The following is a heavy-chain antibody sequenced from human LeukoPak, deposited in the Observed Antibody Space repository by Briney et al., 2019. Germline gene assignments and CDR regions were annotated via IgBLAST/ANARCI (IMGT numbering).Heavy chain of an antibody. V-gene: IGHV4-59*01. CDR3: ARGPYYGSGSQFDY. CDR1: GGSISSYY. CDR2: IYCSGST. Sequence: PSETLSLTCTVSGGSISSYYWSWIRQPPGKGLEWIGYIYCSGSTNYNPSPKSRVTISVDTSKNQFSLKLSSVTAADTAVYYCARGPYYGSGSQFDYWGQGTLVTVSS. D-gene: IGHD3-10*01. J-gene: IGHJ4*02.